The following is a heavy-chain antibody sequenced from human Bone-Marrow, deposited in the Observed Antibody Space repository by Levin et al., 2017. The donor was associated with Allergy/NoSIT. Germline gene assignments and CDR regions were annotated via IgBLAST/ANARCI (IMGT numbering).Heavy chain of an antibody. CDR1: GFTFDDYA. CDR2: IDWNSGDI. CDR3: AKDRTYYYNSGSYFDQ. J-gene: IGHJ4*02. Sequence: GGSLRLSCAASGFTFDDYAMHWVRQPPGKGLEWVSAIDWNSGDIGYADSVKGRFTISRDNAKNSLYLQMNSLRVEDTALYYCAKDRTYYYNSGSYFDQWGQGTLVTVSS. V-gene: IGHV3-9*01. D-gene: IGHD3-10*01.